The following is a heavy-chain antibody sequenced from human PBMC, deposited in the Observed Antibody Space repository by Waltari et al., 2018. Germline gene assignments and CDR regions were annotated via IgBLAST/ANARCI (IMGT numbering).Heavy chain of an antibody. V-gene: IGHV3-23*04. CDR1: GFTFSSYA. Sequence: EVQLVESGGGLVQPGGSLRLSCAASGFTFSSYARGWVRQAPGKGLEWVSAISGRGGSTYYADSVKGRFTISRDNSKNTLYLQMNSLRAEDTAVYYCAKDPRYWGHGMDVWGQGTTVTVSS. CDR3: AKDPRYWGHGMDV. CDR2: ISGRGGST. J-gene: IGHJ6*02. D-gene: IGHD7-27*01.